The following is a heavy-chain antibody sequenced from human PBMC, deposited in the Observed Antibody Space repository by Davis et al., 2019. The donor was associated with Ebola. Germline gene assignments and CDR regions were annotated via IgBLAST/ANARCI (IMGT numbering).Heavy chain of an antibody. CDR3: ARETHTSSQYYLDN. D-gene: IGHD6-13*01. Sequence: ASVKVSCKASGYTFTGYYMHWVRQAPGQGLEWMGRSNPNSGNTNHAQKFQGRVTMTRDTSINTAYMELSGLTSDDTALYYCARETHTSSQYYLDNWGQGTLLTVSS. CDR1: GYTFTGYY. J-gene: IGHJ4*02. V-gene: IGHV1-2*06. CDR2: SNPNSGNT.